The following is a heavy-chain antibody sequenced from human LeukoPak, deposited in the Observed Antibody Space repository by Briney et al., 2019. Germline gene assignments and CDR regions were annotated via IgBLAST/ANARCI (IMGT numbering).Heavy chain of an antibody. CDR2: MYSSGST. V-gene: IGHV4-38-2*02. D-gene: IGHD3-22*01. CDR3: ASGYYDSSGPPRYFDY. CDR1: GYSISSGYY. J-gene: IGHJ4*02. Sequence: PSETLSLTCSVSGYSISSGYYWGWIRQPPKKGLEWIGSMYSSGSTYYNPSLKSRVTISVDTSKNQFSLKLSSVTAADTAVYYCASGYYDSSGPPRYFDYWGQGTLVTVSS.